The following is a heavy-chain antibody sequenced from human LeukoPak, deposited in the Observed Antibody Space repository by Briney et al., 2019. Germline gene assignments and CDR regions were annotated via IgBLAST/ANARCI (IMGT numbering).Heavy chain of an antibody. CDR3: ARAVGPFDI. J-gene: IGHJ3*02. CDR1: GXTFSTYG. V-gene: IGHV3-33*01. CDR2: IWYDGSIK. Sequence: GGSLRLSCAASGXTFSTYGMHWVRQAPGKGLEWVAVIWYDGSIKYYADSVKGRFTISRDNSKNTLYLQMNSLRAEDTAVYYCARAVGPFDIWGQGTIVIVSS.